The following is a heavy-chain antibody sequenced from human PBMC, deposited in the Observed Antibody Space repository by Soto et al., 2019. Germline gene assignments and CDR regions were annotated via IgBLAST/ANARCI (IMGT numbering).Heavy chain of an antibody. CDR1: GGNFSNYA. Sequence: GASVKVSCKASGGNFSNYAINWVRQAPGQGLEWMGGIIALFGTVNYARKFQGRVTITADKSTSTTYMEMSRLRSEDTAVYYCARGVPYYYDSSGFPLHHWGQGTLVTVSS. CDR2: IIALFGTV. J-gene: IGHJ5*02. V-gene: IGHV1-69*06. CDR3: ARGVPYYYDSSGFPLHH. D-gene: IGHD3-22*01.